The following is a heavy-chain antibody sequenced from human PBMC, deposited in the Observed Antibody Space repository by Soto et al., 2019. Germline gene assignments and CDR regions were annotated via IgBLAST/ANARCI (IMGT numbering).Heavy chain of an antibody. CDR3: ARVGGRGSSSSQTFDY. V-gene: IGHV6-1*01. Sequence: PSQTLSLTCALSGDSVSSDSAAWNWIRQSPSRGLERLGRTYYRSKWYNAYAASVKSRITINPDTSKNQFSLRLNSVTPEDTAVYYCARVGGRGSSSSQTFDYWGQGTLVTVSS. J-gene: IGHJ4*02. CDR1: GDSVSSDSAA. D-gene: IGHD6-6*01. CDR2: TYYRSKWYN.